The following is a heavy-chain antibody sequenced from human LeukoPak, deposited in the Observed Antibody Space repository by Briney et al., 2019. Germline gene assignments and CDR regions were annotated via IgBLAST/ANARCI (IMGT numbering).Heavy chain of an antibody. CDR3: ARLEYSSSWYGGELDY. V-gene: IGHV3-7*01. CDR1: GFTFSSYW. D-gene: IGHD6-13*01. CDR2: IKQDGSEK. Sequence: GGSLRLSCAASGFTFSSYWMSWVRQAPGKGLEWVANIKQDGSEKYYVDSVKGRFTISRDNAENSLYLQMNSLRAEDTAVYYCARLEYSSSWYGGELDYWGQGTLVTVSS. J-gene: IGHJ4*02.